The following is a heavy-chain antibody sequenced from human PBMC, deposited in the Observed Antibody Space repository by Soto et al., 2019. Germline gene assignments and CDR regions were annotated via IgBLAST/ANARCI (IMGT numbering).Heavy chain of an antibody. V-gene: IGHV3-53*01. CDR1: GFTVSSNY. Sequence: TGGALRLPCAASGFTVSSNYISWVRQAPGKGLEWVSIIYANDNRYYADSVKGRFTISRDNSKNTLYLQMNSLRAEDTAVYYCAREVRDYDILTGQYYYYGMDVWGQGTTVTVSS. CDR2: IYANDNR. CDR3: AREVRDYDILTGQYYYYGMDV. D-gene: IGHD3-9*01. J-gene: IGHJ6*02.